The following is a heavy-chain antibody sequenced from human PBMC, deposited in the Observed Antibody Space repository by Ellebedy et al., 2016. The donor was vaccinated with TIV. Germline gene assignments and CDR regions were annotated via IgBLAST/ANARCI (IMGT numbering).Heavy chain of an antibody. D-gene: IGHD1-26*01. CDR1: GGTFTSYG. CDR2: ISAYNGNT. J-gene: IGHJ4*02. CDR3: ARDPIVGATRCFDY. V-gene: IGHV1-18*01. Sequence: AASVKVSCKASGGTFTSYGISWVRQAPGQGLEWMGWISAYNGNTNYAQKLQGRVTMTTDTSTSTAYMELRSLRSDDTAVYYCARDPIVGATRCFDYWGQGTLVTVSS.